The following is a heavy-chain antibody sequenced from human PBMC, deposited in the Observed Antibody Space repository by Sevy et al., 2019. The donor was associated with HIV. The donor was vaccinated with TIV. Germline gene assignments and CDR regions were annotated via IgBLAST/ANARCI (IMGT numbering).Heavy chain of an antibody. D-gene: IGHD3-22*01. CDR1: GGSISSSSYY. Sequence: SETLSLTCTVSGGSISSSSYYWGWIRQPPGKGLEWIGSIYYSGSTYYNPSLKSRVTISVDTSKNQFSLKLSSVTAADTAVYYCARQETWGYYDSSGYYFHYWGQGTLVTVSS. CDR2: IYYSGST. V-gene: IGHV4-39*01. CDR3: ARQETWGYYDSSGYYFHY. J-gene: IGHJ4*02.